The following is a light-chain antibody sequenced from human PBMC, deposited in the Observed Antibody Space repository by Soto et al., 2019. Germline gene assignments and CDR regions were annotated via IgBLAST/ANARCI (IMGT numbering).Light chain of an antibody. CDR2: SNT. CDR1: SSNIGKNT. CDR3: AVWDDSLYV. J-gene: IGLJ1*01. Sequence: QSVLTQPRSASGTPGQTVTISCSVSSSNIGKNTVNWYQHLPGTAPKLLIYSNTQRPLGVPVRFSGSKSGTSASLAISGLQSDDEADYYCAVWDDSLYVFGSGTKVTVL. V-gene: IGLV1-44*01.